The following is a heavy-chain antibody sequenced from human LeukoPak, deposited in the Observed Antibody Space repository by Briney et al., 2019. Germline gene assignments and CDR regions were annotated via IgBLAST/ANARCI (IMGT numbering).Heavy chain of an antibody. CDR1: GFTFSSYS. J-gene: IGHJ6*02. V-gene: IGHV3-21*01. D-gene: IGHD4-17*01. CDR3: ARDTADYVAHYYYYYGMDV. Sequence: GGSLRLSCAASGFTFSSYSMNWVRQAPGKGLEWVSSISSSSSYICYADSVKGRFTISRDNAKNSLYLQMNSLRAEDTAVYYCARDTADYVAHYYYYYGMDVWGQGTTVTVS. CDR2: ISSSSSYI.